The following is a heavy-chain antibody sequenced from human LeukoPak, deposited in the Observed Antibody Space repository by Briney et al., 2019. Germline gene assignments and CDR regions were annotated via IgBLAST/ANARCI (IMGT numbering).Heavy chain of an antibody. CDR2: ISSSGSTI. D-gene: IGHD2-8*01. J-gene: IGHJ4*02. V-gene: IGHV3-11*04. Sequence: GGCLRLSCAASGFTFSDYYMSWIRQAPGKGLEWVSYISSSGSTIYYADSVKGRFTISRDNAKNSLYLQMNSLRAEDTAVYYCARDFPADIVLMVYGFDYWGQGTLVTVSS. CDR3: ARDFPADIVLMVYGFDY. CDR1: GFTFSDYY.